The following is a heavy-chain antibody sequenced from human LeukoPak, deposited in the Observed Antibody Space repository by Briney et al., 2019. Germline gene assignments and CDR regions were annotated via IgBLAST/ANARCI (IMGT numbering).Heavy chain of an antibody. Sequence: GGSLRLSCAASGFTFDDYAMSWVRQVPGKGLEWVSGINWDGSSIGYLDSVKGRFTISRGNAKNSLFLQMNGLRAEDTAFYYCARVGKYCTSTSCYSRYYYYMDVWGKGTTVTVS. CDR2: INWDGSSI. J-gene: IGHJ6*03. CDR3: ARVGKYCTSTSCYSRYYYYMDV. V-gene: IGHV3-20*04. D-gene: IGHD2-2*02. CDR1: GFTFDDYA.